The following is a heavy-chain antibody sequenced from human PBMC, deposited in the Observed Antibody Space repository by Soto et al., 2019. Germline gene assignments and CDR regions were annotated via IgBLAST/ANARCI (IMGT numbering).Heavy chain of an antibody. Sequence: QVQLVESGGGVVQPGRSLRLSCAASGFTFSSYAMRWVRQAPGKGLEWVAVISYDGSNKYYADSVKGRFTISRDNSKNTLYLQMNSLRAEDTAVYYCAREVGGAGRNYFDYWGQGTLVTVSS. V-gene: IGHV3-30-3*01. CDR3: AREVGGAGRNYFDY. D-gene: IGHD1-1*01. CDR1: GFTFSSYA. CDR2: ISYDGSNK. J-gene: IGHJ4*02.